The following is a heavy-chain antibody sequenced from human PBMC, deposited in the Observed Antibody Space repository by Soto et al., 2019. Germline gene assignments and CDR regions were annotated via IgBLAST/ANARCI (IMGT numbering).Heavy chain of an antibody. Sequence: QVHLVESGGGVVQPGGSLRLSCSASISTFSSYAMHWVRQVPAKGLEWVAVIWFDGSTKYYAESVKGRFTIARDNSKKTLGLPMSCLRAEDRAVSFRASGDCNNGDCYNDRGCFYYWGQGTLVTVSA. V-gene: IGHV3-33*03. CDR2: IWFDGSTK. CDR3: ASGDCNNGDCYNDRGCFYY. J-gene: IGHJ4*02. D-gene: IGHD2-8*01. CDR1: ISTFSSYA.